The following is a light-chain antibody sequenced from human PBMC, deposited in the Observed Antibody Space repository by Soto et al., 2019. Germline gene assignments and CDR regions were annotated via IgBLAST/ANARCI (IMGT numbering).Light chain of an antibody. CDR3: QQYETFSGT. CDR2: KAS. J-gene: IGKJ1*01. CDR1: QSISSW. Sequence: DIQMTQSPYTLSASVGDRVTITCRASQSISSWLAWYQHKPGKAPKLLIYKASTLKSGVPSRFSGSGSGTKFTLTIASLQPDDFATYYCQQYETFSGTFGPGTKVDIK. V-gene: IGKV1-5*03.